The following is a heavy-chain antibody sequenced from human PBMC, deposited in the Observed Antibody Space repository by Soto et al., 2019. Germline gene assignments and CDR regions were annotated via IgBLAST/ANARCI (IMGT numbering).Heavy chain of an antibody. CDR2: IDPSDSYT. Sequence: DVQLVQSGAEVKKPGESLRISCKGSGYSFTSYWISWVRQMPGKGLEWMGRIDPSDSYTNYSPSFQGHVTISADKSISTAYLQWSSLKASDTAMYYCARSKRHSGQQLVPNYYYYYYGMDVWGQGTTVTVSS. J-gene: IGHJ6*02. V-gene: IGHV5-10-1*03. CDR3: ARSKRHSGQQLVPNYYYYYYGMDV. CDR1: GYSFTSYW. D-gene: IGHD6-13*01.